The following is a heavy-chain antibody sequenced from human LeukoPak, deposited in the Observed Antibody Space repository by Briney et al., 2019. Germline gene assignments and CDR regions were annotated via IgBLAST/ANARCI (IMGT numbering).Heavy chain of an antibody. CDR1: GGSISSSSYY. Sequence: SETLSLTCTVSGGSISSSSYYWGWLRQPPGKGLEWIGSIYYSGSTYYNPSLKSRVTISVDTSKNQFSLKLSSVTATDTAVYYCARGAVVSGSYFFSFGYWGQGTLVTVSS. V-gene: IGHV4-39*01. J-gene: IGHJ4*02. CDR2: IYYSGST. D-gene: IGHD1-26*01. CDR3: ARGAVVSGSYFFSFGY.